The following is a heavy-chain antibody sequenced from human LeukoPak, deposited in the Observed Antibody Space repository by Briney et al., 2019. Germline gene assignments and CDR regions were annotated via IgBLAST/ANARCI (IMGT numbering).Heavy chain of an antibody. Sequence: GGSLRLSCAASGFTFSSYAMSWVRQAPGKGLEWVSAISGSGGSTYYADSVKGWFTISRDNSKNTLYLQMNSLRAEDTAVYYCAKDLMIVVVITSASDYWGQGTLVTVSS. CDR3: AKDLMIVVVITSASDY. CDR1: GFTFSSYA. D-gene: IGHD3-22*01. J-gene: IGHJ4*02. CDR2: ISGSGGST. V-gene: IGHV3-23*01.